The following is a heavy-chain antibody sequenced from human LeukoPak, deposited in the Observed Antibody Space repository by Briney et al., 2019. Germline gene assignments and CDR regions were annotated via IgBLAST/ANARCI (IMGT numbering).Heavy chain of an antibody. D-gene: IGHD3-9*01. CDR3: ASSKSTGYSEEEIHY. V-gene: IGHV3-21*01. CDR2: ISSSSSYI. Sequence: PGGSLRLSCASSGFTFSSYSMNWVRQAPGKGLEWVSSISSSSSYIYYADSVKGRFTISRDNAKNSLYLQMNSLRAEDTAVYYCASSKSTGYSEEEIHYWGQGTLVTVSS. J-gene: IGHJ4*02. CDR1: GFTFSSYS.